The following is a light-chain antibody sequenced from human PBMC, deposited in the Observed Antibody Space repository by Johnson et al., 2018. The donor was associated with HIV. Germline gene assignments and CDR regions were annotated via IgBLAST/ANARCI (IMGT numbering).Light chain of an antibody. J-gene: IGLJ1*01. CDR3: GTWDSSLSEGV. Sequence: HSVLTQPPSVSAAPGQKVTISCSGSSSNIGKNYVSWYRHLPGTAPKLLIYDNDKRPSGIPDRFSGSKSGTSATLGITGLQTGDEAGYSCGTWDSSLSEGVFGTGTKVTVL. CDR1: SSNIGKNY. CDR2: DND. V-gene: IGLV1-51*01.